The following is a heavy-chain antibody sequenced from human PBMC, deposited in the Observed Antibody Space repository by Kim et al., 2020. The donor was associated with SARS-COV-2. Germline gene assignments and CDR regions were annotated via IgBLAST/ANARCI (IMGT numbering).Heavy chain of an antibody. CDR2: MNPNSGNT. V-gene: IGHV1-8*01. CDR1: GYTFTSYD. J-gene: IGHJ6*03. Sequence: ASVKVSCKASGYTFTSYDINWVRQATGQGLEWMGWMNPNSGNTGYAQKFQGRVTMTRNTSISTAYMELSSLRSEDTAVYYCARVGLIAAAGTNYYYYYYMDVWGKGTTVTVSS. CDR3: ARVGLIAAAGTNYYYYYYMDV. D-gene: IGHD6-13*01.